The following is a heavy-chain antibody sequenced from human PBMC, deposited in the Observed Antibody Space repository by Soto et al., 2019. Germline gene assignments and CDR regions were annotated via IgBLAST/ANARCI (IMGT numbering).Heavy chain of an antibody. CDR3: ARESGDWPLNWFDP. CDR2: ITSDGKSK. D-gene: IGHD2-21*02. Sequence: PGGSLRLSCAASGFNFINHWMHWVRQRPAEGLVWVSRITSDGKSKAYAESVKGRFAISRDNAKNTLYLQMNGLTAEDTAVYYCARESGDWPLNWFDPWGQGTLVTAPQ. V-gene: IGHV3-74*01. J-gene: IGHJ5*02. CDR1: GFNFINHW.